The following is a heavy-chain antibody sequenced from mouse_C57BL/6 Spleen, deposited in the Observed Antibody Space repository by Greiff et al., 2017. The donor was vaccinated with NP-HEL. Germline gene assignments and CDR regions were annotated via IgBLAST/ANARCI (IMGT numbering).Heavy chain of an antibody. CDR1: GYAFSSSW. CDR2: IYPGDGDT. J-gene: IGHJ2*01. V-gene: IGHV1-82*01. CDR3: ARSGGPITTVPYFDY. D-gene: IGHD1-1*01. Sequence: VQLQQSGPELVKPGASVKISCKASGYAFSSSWMNWVKQRPGKGLEWIGRIYPGDGDTNYNGKFKGKAKLTADKSSSTAYMQLSSLTSEDSAVYFCARSGGPITTVPYFDYWGQGTTLTVSS.